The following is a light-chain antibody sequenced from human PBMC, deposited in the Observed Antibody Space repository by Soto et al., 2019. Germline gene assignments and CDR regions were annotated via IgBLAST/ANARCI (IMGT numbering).Light chain of an antibody. CDR1: QDINIY. V-gene: IGKV1-33*01. CDR3: QQYCRLPLS. Sequence: DIQMTQSPSSLSAFVGDRVTITCQASQDINIYLNWYQQKPGKAPKLLIYDASNLATGVPSKFRGSGSETDFTFSISRLRPEAIATYFCQQYCRLPLSVGGGTKVEIK. CDR2: DAS. J-gene: IGKJ4*01.